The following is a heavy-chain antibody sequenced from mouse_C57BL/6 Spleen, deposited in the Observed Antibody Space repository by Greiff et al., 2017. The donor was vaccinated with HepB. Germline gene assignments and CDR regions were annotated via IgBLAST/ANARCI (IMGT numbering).Heavy chain of an antibody. CDR3: ARWDGNLAWFAY. CDR2: INPSSGYT. CDR1: GYTFTSYT. D-gene: IGHD2-1*01. Sequence: QVQLQQSGAELARPGASVKMSCKASGYTFTSYTMHWAKQRPGQGLEWIGYINPSSGYTKYNQKFKDKATLTADKSSSTAYMQLSSLTSEDSAVYYCARWDGNLAWFAYWGQGTLVTVSA. V-gene: IGHV1-4*01. J-gene: IGHJ3*01.